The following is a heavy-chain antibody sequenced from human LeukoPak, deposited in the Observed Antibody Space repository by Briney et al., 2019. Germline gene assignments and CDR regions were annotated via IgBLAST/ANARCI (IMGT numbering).Heavy chain of an antibody. Sequence: SETLSLTCTVSGGSISSSSYSWGWIRQPPGKGLEWIGSIYYSGSTYYNPSLKSRVTISVDTSKNQFSLTLSSVTAADTAVYYCARGPTTVTRAFDYWGQGSLVTVSS. CDR1: GGSISSSSYS. CDR2: IYYSGST. D-gene: IGHD4-17*01. V-gene: IGHV4-39*07. CDR3: ARGPTTVTRAFDY. J-gene: IGHJ4*02.